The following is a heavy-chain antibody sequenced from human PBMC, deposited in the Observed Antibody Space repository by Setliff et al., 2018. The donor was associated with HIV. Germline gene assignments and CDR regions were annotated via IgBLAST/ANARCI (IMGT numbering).Heavy chain of an antibody. Sequence: PSETLSLTCTVSGGSISSGSYYWTWIRQPAGKGLEWIGHIYTTGSTNYNPSLKSRVTMSVDTSKNQFSLNLRSVTAADTAVYYCARGARYAYYYESSGYYRHFDCWGRGTLVTVSS. CDR3: ARGARYAYYYESSGYYRHFDC. V-gene: IGHV4-61*09. J-gene: IGHJ4*02. CDR2: IYTTGST. CDR1: GGSISSGSYY. D-gene: IGHD3-22*01.